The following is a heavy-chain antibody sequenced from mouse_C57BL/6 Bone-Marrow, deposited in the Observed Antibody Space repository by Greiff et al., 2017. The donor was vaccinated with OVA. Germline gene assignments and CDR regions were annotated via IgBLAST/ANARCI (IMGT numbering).Heavy chain of an antibody. V-gene: IGHV5-6*02. D-gene: IGHD1-1*01. CDR1: GFTFSSYG. J-gene: IGHJ2*01. CDR2: ISSGGSYT. Sequence: EVKLVESGGDLVKPGGSLKLSCAASGFTFSSYGMSWVRQTPDKRLEWVATISSGGSYTYYPDSVKGRFTISTDNAKNTLYLQMSSLKSEDTAMYYCARHCCGSSDYWGQGTTVTVSS. CDR3: ARHCCGSSDY.